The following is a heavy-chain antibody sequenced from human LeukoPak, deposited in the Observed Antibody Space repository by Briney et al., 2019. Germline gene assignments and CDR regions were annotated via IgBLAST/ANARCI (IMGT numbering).Heavy chain of an antibody. CDR3: ARGRIMITFGGPSTIYYFDY. V-gene: IGHV4-31*03. D-gene: IGHD3-16*01. CDR2: IYYSGST. CDR1: GGSISSGGYY. J-gene: IGHJ4*02. Sequence: SETLSLTCTVSGGSISSGGYYWSWIRQHPGKGLEWIGYIYYSGSTYHNPSLKSRVTISVDTSKNQFSLKLSSVTAADTAVYYCARGRIMITFGGPSTIYYFDYWGQGTLVTVSS.